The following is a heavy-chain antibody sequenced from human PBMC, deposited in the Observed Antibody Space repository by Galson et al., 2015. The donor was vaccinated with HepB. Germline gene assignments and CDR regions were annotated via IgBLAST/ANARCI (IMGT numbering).Heavy chain of an antibody. CDR3: ARDSQVRGVIRGGAEYYYYYYYMDV. Sequence: SVKVSCKASGGTFSSYAISWVRQAPGQGLEWMGGIIPIFGTANYAQKFQGRVTITADESTSTAYMELSSLRSEDTAVYYCARDSQVRGVIRGGAEYYYYYYYMDVWGKGTTVTVSS. CDR2: IIPIFGTA. J-gene: IGHJ6*03. CDR1: GGTFSSYA. V-gene: IGHV1-69*13. D-gene: IGHD3-10*01.